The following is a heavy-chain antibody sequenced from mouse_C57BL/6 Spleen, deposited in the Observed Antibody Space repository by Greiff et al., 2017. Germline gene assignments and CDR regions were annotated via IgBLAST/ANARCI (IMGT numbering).Heavy chain of an antibody. CDR2: IDPVDGVT. Sequence: EVQLQQSGAELVKPGASVKLSCTASGFNFKDYYMHWVKQRNEQGLEWIGRIDPVDGVTKYAPKFQGKATITADTSSNTAYLQLSSLTSEDTAVYFCGPITTGGYIDVWGAGTPVTVSS. V-gene: IGHV14-2*01. CDR3: GPITTGGYIDV. CDR1: GFNFKDYY. D-gene: IGHD1-1*01. J-gene: IGHJ1*01.